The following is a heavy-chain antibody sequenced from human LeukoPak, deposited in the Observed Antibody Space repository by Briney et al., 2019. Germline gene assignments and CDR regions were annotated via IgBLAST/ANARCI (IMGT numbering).Heavy chain of an antibody. V-gene: IGHV1-69*04. CDR3: ARDGEGYCSSTSCYFSEDYYYYYGMDV. CDR2: IIPILGIA. Sequence: ASVKVSCTASGGTFSSYAISWVRQAPGQGLEWMGRIIPILGIANYAQKLQGRVTITADKSTSTDYMELSSLRSEDTAVYYCARDGEGYCSSTSCYFSEDYYYYYGMDVWGQGTTVTVSS. J-gene: IGHJ6*02. CDR1: GGTFSSYA. D-gene: IGHD2-2*01.